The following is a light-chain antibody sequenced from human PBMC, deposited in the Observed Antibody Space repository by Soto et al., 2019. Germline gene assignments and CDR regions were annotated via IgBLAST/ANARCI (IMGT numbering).Light chain of an antibody. J-gene: IGLJ1*01. CDR3: SSFAGSNNFPYV. CDR1: SSDVGGYNY. Sequence: QSALTQPASVSGSPGQSITISCTGTSSDVGGYNYVSWYQQYPGKAPKLMIYEINKRPSGVPDRFSGSKSGNTASLTVSGLQAEDEADYYCSSFAGSNNFPYVFGTGTKVTVL. V-gene: IGLV2-8*01. CDR2: EIN.